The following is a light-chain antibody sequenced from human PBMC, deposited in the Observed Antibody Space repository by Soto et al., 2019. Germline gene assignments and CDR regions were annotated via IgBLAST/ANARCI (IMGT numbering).Light chain of an antibody. CDR3: QQSYSTPRT. J-gene: IGKJ2*01. V-gene: IGKV1-39*01. Sequence: DIEMTQSSSSLSASVGDRVTITCRTSQNIRSYLNWYQQRPGKAPKLLIYATSSLQSGVPSRFSGSGSGTDFALTISSLQPEDFATYYCQQSYSTPRTFGQGTKVEIK. CDR1: QNIRSY. CDR2: ATS.